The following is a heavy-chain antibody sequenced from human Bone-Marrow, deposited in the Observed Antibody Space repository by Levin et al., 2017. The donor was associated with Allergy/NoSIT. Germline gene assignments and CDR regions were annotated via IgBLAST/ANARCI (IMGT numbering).Heavy chain of an antibody. V-gene: IGHV3-23*01. J-gene: IGHJ6*02. Sequence: PGGSLRLSCAASGLTFSSYAMSWVRQAPGKGLEWVSAISGSGGSTYYADSVKGRFTISRDNTKNTLYLQMNSLRAQDTAVYFCAKVNYYDSSGSQYYNYYGMDVWGQGTRVTVSS. CDR2: ISGSGGST. CDR3: AKVNYYDSSGSQYYNYYGMDV. D-gene: IGHD3-22*01. CDR1: GLTFSSYA.